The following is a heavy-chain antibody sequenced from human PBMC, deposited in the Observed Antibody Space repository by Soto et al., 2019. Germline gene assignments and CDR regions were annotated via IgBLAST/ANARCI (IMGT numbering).Heavy chain of an antibody. CDR2: ISGSGGST. D-gene: IGHD3-3*01. V-gene: IGHV3-23*01. CDR3: AKSTRSGRTIFGVVITDFDY. Sequence: GGSLRLSCAASGFTFSSYAMSWVRLAPGKGLEWVSAISGSGGSTYYADSVKGRFTISRDNSKNTLYLQMNSLRAEDTAVYYCAKSTRSGRTIFGVVITDFDYWGQGTLVTVSS. J-gene: IGHJ4*02. CDR1: GFTFSSYA.